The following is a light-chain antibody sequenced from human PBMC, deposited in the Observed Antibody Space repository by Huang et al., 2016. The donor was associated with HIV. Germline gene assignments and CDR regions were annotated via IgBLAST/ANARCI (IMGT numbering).Light chain of an antibody. CDR3: QQYNNWPGYT. Sequence: EIVMTQSPATLSVSPGERATLSCRARQSVSTNLAWYQHKPGQAPRLLIYGSSTRANGSPARISGSGSGAKFTLIVISLQSEDFAVYYCQQYNNWPGYTFGQGTKLEIK. CDR1: QSVSTN. V-gene: IGKV3-15*01. J-gene: IGKJ2*01. CDR2: GSS.